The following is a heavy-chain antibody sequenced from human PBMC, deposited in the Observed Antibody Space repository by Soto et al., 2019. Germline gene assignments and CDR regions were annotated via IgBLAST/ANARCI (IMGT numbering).Heavy chain of an antibody. J-gene: IGHJ4*02. CDR1: GFIFNEYG. Sequence: QVQLVESGGGVVQPGRSLRLSCAASGFIFNEYGMHWVRQAPGNGPEWVAVIWYDGSNKYYADSVKGRFTFSRDNTKNTMSLQMNSLRVEDTAVYYCARWGCSGSNCNLNQRSFDLWGQGTLVTVSS. CDR3: ARWGCSGSNCNLNQRSFDL. CDR2: IWYDGSNK. V-gene: IGHV3-33*01. D-gene: IGHD2-15*01.